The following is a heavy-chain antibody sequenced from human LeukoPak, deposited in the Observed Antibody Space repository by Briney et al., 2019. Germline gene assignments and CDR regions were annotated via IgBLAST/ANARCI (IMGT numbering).Heavy chain of an antibody. J-gene: IGHJ4*02. CDR3: ARSVNRSSWSNYYFDY. CDR1: GGSFSGYY. D-gene: IGHD6-13*01. V-gene: IGHV4-34*01. Sequence: SETLSLTCAVYGGSFSGYYWSWIRQPPGKGLEWIGEINHSGSTNYNPSLKSRVTISVDTSKNQFSLKLSSVTAADTAVYYCARSVNRSSWSNYYFDYWGQGTLDTVSS. CDR2: INHSGST.